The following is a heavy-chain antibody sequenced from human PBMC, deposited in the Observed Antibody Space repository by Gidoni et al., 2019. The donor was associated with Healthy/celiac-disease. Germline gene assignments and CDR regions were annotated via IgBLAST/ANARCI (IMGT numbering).Heavy chain of an antibody. J-gene: IGHJ4*02. V-gene: IGHV1-69*12. CDR2: LIPIFGTA. CDR3: AREYYVWGSYRSALDY. CDR1: RGTFSSYA. D-gene: IGHD3-16*02. Sequence: QLQLVQSGAEVTKPGSSVKVSCKAARGTFSSYAISWVLQAPGQGLEWMGGLIPIFGTANYAQKFQGRVTITADESTSTAYMELSSLRSEDTAVYYCAREYYVWGSYRSALDYWGQGTLVTVSS.